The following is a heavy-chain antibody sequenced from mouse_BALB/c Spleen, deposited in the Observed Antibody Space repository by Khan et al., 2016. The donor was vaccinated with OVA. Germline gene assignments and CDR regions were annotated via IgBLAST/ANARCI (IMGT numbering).Heavy chain of an antibody. CDR2: ISDGGSYT. CDR1: GFTFSDYY. V-gene: IGHV5-4*02. Sequence: EVELVESGGGLVKPGGSLKLSCAASGFTFSDYYMYWVRQTPEKRLEWVATISDGGSYTYYLDSVKGRFTISRDDAKNNLYLQMNSLKSEDTAMXYCARGFYGNPFAYWGQGTLVTVSA. J-gene: IGHJ3*01. CDR3: ARGFYGNPFAY. D-gene: IGHD2-1*01.